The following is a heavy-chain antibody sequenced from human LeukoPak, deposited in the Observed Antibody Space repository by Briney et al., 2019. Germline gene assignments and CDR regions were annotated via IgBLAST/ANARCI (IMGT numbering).Heavy chain of an antibody. Sequence: GGSLRLSCAASGFTFSSYWMSWVRQAPGKGLEWVANIKHDGSEKYYVDSVKGRFTISRDNAKNSLYLQMNSLRAEDTAVYYCAKDSSDYYFDYWGQGTLVTVSS. CDR2: IKHDGSEK. CDR1: GFTFSSYW. V-gene: IGHV3-7*01. CDR3: AKDSSDYYFDY. D-gene: IGHD3-22*01. J-gene: IGHJ4*02.